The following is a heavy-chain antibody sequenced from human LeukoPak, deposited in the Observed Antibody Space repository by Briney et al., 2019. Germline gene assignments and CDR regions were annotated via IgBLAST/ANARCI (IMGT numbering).Heavy chain of an antibody. J-gene: IGHJ4*02. Sequence: GGSLRLSCAASGFAFSSYAMSWVRQAPGMGLEWVSATSGGGGGTYYADSVKGRFTISRDNAQSTLYLQMNSLRVEDTAVYYCAKEDLSSSRYYFENWGQGALVTVSS. CDR3: AKEDLSSSRYYFEN. V-gene: IGHV3-23*01. CDR2: TSGGGGGT. CDR1: GFAFSSYA. D-gene: IGHD6-6*01.